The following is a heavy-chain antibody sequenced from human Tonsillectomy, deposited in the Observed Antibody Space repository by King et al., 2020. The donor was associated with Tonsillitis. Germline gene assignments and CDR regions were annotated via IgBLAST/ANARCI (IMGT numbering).Heavy chain of an antibody. V-gene: IGHV4-59*01. CDR2: IYFNVST. J-gene: IGHJ4*02. Sequence: VQLQESGPGLLKPSETLSLTCTVSGRSISSYYWSWIRQPPGKGLEWIGCIYFNVSTNYNPSLKSRLTISVDTTKNQIPLTLSLVTAADTALYFCAAQTYYDFLSGYNFDYWGQGTLVTVSS. CDR3: AAQTYYDFLSGYNFDY. CDR1: GRSISSYY. D-gene: IGHD3-3*01.